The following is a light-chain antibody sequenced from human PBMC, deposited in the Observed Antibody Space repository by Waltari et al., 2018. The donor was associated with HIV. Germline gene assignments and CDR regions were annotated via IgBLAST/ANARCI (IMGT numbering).Light chain of an antibody. J-gene: IGLJ3*02. CDR3: SSYTSSSTWV. V-gene: IGLV2-14*01. CDR1: SSDVGGYNY. CDR2: EDS. Sequence: SALTQPASVSGSPGPPITIPCTGTSSDVGGYNYVSWYQQHPGKPPNLRIYEDSNRPSGVSNRSSGSKSGNTAALTISGLQAEDEADYYCSSYTSSSTWVFGGGTKLTVL.